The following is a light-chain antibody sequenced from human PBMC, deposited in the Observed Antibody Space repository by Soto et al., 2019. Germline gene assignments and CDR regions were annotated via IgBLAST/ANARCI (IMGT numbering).Light chain of an antibody. CDR2: KAS. J-gene: IGKJ1*01. CDR3: QPHQSRSTWT. Sequence: DIQMTQSPSTLSASVGDRVTITCRASQSISTWLAWYQQKPGKAPKLLIYKASSLESGVPSRFSGNGSGTELPLTLSSLQPYYFATYYGQPHQSRSTWTFGQGTKVEI. CDR1: QSISTW. V-gene: IGKV1-5*03.